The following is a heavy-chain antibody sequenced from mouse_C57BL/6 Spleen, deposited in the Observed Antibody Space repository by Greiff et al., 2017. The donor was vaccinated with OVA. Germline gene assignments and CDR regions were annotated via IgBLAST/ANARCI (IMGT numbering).Heavy chain of an antibody. J-gene: IGHJ4*01. V-gene: IGHV1-81*01. CDR3: ARFGSGYGGAMDY. CDR1: GYTFTSYG. CDR2: IYPRSGNT. Sequence: QVQLKQSGAELARPGASVKLSCKASGYTFTSYGISWVKQRTGQGLEWIGEIYPRSGNTYYNEKFKGKATLTADKSSSTAYMELRSLTSEDSAVYFCARFGSGYGGAMDYWGQGTSVTVSS. D-gene: IGHD3-2*02.